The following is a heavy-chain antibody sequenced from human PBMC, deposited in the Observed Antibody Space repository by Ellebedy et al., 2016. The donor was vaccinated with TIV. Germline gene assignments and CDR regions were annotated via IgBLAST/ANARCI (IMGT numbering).Heavy chain of an antibody. Sequence: AASVKVSCKASGYSLTTYFIHWVRQAPGQRLEWMGWVNVGLGDTKYSQIFQGRVTFTRDTSARVAYMQMCSLQSDDTAVYYCTRKLSHGTEAYDHWGQGTLVTVTA. CDR2: VNVGLGDT. CDR1: GYSLTTYF. J-gene: IGHJ4*02. V-gene: IGHV1-3*01. D-gene: IGHD3-16*02. CDR3: TRKLSHGTEAYDH.